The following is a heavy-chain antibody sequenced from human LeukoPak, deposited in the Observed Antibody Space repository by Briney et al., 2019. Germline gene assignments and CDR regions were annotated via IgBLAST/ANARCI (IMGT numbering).Heavy chain of an antibody. D-gene: IGHD3-10*01. CDR2: INHSGST. CDR1: GGSFSGYY. CDR3: ARGFLSWFGELIRYYYYGMDV. V-gene: IGHV4-34*01. J-gene: IGHJ6*02. Sequence: SETLSLTCAVYGGSFSGYYWSWTRQPPGKGLEWIGEINHSGSTNYNPSLKSRVTISVDTSKNQFSLKLSSVTAADTAVYYCARGFLSWFGELIRYYYYGMDVWGQGTTVTVSS.